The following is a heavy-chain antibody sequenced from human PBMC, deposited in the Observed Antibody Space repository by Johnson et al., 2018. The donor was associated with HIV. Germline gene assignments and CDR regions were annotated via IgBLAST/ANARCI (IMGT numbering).Heavy chain of an antibody. V-gene: IGHV3-53*01. J-gene: IGHJ3*02. D-gene: IGHD4-17*01. CDR3: AREVAGDYGDSPGAFDI. CDR2: IYSGGST. Sequence: VQLVESGGGLIQPGGSLRLSCAASGFTVSRNYMSWVRQAPGKGLEWVSVIYSGGSTYYADSVKGRFTISRDNSKNTLYLQMNSLRAEDPAVYYCAREVAGDYGDSPGAFDIWGQGTMVTVSS. CDR1: GFTVSRNY.